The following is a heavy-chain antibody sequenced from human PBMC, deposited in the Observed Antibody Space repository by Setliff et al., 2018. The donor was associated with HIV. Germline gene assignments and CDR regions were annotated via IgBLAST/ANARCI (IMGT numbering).Heavy chain of an antibody. Sequence: SETLSLTCAVSGDSVTTSSWWSWVRQSPGKGLEWIGEIYRSGSTNYNPSLKSRVTISLDKSKNQFSLKVNSVTAADTAVYYCTRRDNSVSGYYTDHAFDIRGQGTLVTVSS. D-gene: IGHD3-22*01. CDR2: IYRSGST. J-gene: IGHJ3*02. CDR1: GDSVTTSSW. CDR3: TRRDNSVSGYYTDHAFDI. V-gene: IGHV4-4*02.